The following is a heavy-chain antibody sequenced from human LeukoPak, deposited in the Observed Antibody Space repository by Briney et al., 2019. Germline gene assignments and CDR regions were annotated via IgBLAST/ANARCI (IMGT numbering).Heavy chain of an antibody. Sequence: GASLQISCKTSGYTFTIYWIGGVRQLPGKGLEWMGIIYPGDSDTKYSPSFQGQVTISADKSISTAYLQWSSLKASDTAMYFCARVDTVTSGGGHWGQGTLVTVSS. J-gene: IGHJ4*02. V-gene: IGHV5-51*01. CDR2: IYPGDSDT. CDR1: GYTFTIYW. CDR3: ARVDTVTSGGGH. D-gene: IGHD4-17*01.